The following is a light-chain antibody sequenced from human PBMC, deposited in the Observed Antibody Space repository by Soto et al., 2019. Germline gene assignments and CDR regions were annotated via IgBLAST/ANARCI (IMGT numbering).Light chain of an antibody. CDR3: QQYGSSPNT. V-gene: IGKV3-20*01. Sequence: EIVLTQSPGTLSLSPGERATLSCRASQSVSSNYLAWYQQIPGQAPRPLIYGASSRATGIPDRFSGSGSGTDFTLTISRLEPEDFAVYYCQQYGSSPNTFGQGTRLEIK. CDR1: QSVSSNY. J-gene: IGKJ5*01. CDR2: GAS.